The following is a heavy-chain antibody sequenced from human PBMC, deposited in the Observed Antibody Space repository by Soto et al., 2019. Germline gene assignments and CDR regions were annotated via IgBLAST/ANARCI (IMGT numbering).Heavy chain of an antibody. J-gene: IGHJ6*02. CDR3: ARDDEYSGNGMDG. V-gene: IGHV3-33*01. CDR1: EFTFSNYG. CDR2: ILNDGSNR. Sequence: QVQLVESGGGVVQPGRSLRLSCAASEFTFSNYGMHWVRQAPGKGLEWVAVILNDGSNRYHADSVKDRFTISRDNSKNTLYLQVNSMRAEDTAVYYCARDDEYSGNGMDGWGQGTTVTVS. D-gene: IGHD3-10*01.